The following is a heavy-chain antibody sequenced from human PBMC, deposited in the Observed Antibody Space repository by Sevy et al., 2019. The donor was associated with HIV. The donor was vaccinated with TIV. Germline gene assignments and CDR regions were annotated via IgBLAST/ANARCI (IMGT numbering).Heavy chain of an antibody. CDR1: GFTVSNNY. J-gene: IGHJ4*02. CDR3: ARPLSSGWSG. V-gene: IGHV3-53*01. CDR2: LYSSGGT. D-gene: IGHD6-19*01. Sequence: GGSLRLSCAVSGFTVSNNYMSWVRQAPGRGLEWVSLLYSSGGTFYADSVKGRFMISRDNSKNTLDLQSNSLRVEVTAVYYCARPLSSGWSGWGQGTLVTVSS.